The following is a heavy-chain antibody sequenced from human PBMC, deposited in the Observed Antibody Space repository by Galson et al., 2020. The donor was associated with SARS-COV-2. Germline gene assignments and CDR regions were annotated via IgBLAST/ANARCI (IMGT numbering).Heavy chain of an antibody. J-gene: IGHJ6*03. CDR1: GFTVSSNY. Sequence: GESLKISCAASGFTVSSNYMSWVRQAPGKGLEWVSVIYSGGSTYYADSVKGRFTISRDNSKNTLYLQMNSLSAEDTAVYYCAREALSRITIFGVVINYYYMDVWGKGTTVTVSS. CDR3: AREALSRITIFGVVINYYYMDV. D-gene: IGHD3-3*01. CDR2: IYSGGST. V-gene: IGHV3-53*01.